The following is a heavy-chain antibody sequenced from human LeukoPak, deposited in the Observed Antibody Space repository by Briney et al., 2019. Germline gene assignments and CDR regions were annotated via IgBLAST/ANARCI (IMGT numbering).Heavy chain of an antibody. V-gene: IGHV3-33*01. CDR1: GFTFNTFG. CDR2: IRYDGTEK. J-gene: IGHJ4*02. CDR3: ARDRFGPTEN. D-gene: IGHD3-10*01. Sequence: PGGPLRLSCAASGFTFNTFGMHWVGQAPGKGGEWVAVIRYDGTEKYYSDPVKGRFTISRDNSQNPLYVQMNSPRVEDTAVYYCARDRFGPTENWGQGTLVTVSS.